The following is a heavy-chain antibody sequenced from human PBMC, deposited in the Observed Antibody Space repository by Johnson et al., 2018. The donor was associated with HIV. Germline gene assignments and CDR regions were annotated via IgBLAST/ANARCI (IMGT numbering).Heavy chain of an antibody. V-gene: IGHV3-7*05. J-gene: IGHJ3*02. CDR3: AREGRAARPGAFDI. D-gene: IGHD6-6*01. CDR2: IKQDGSEK. Sequence: VQLMESGGGLVQPGGSMRLSCAASGFTFSRYVMNWVRQAPGKGLEWVANIKQDGSEKYYVDSVKGRFTISRDNAKNSLYLQMNSLRAEDTAVYYCAREGRAARPGAFDIWGQGTMVTVSS. CDR1: GFTFSRYV.